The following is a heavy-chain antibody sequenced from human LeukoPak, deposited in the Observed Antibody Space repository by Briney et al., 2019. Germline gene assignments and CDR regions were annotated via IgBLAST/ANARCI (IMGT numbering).Heavy chain of an antibody. Sequence: SVKVSCKASGGTFSNYAFSWVRQAPGQGLEWMGGIIPIFGTTNYAQKFQGRVTITADESTTTAYMELSSLRSEDTAVYYCARQLNGSGSNDWGQGTLVTVSS. CDR3: ARQLNGSGSND. CDR2: IIPIFGTT. CDR1: GGTFSNYA. D-gene: IGHD3-10*01. J-gene: IGHJ4*02. V-gene: IGHV1-69*13.